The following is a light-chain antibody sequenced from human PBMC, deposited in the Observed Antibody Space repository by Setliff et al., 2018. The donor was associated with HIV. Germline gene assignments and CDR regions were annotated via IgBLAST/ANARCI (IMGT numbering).Light chain of an antibody. CDR2: GAS. V-gene: IGKV3-15*01. J-gene: IGKJ1*01. CDR1: RSVGSN. CDR3: HQYNNWFTWT. Sequence: EIVMTQSPANLSVSLGERVTLSCRASRSVGSNLAWYHHTPGQAPRLLIYGASTRATGIPVRFSGSASGSDFTLTISSLQPEESAVYDCHQYNNWFTWTVGPGTKVDIK.